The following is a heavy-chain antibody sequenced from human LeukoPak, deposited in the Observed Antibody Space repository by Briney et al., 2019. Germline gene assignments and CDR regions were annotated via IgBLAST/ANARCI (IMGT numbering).Heavy chain of an antibody. D-gene: IGHD3-10*01. CDR3: VRVINNWFDP. J-gene: IGHJ5*02. Sequence: GGSLRLSCAASGFTFSSYGMYWVRQAPGKGLEWVAVISYDGSNKYYADSVKGRFTISRDNSKNTLYLQMNSLRAEDTAVYYCVRVINNWFDPWGQGTLVTVSS. CDR1: GFTFSSYG. CDR2: ISYDGSNK. V-gene: IGHV3-30*03.